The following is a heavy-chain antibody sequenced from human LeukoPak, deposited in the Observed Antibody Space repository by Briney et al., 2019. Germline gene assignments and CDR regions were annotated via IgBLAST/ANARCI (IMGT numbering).Heavy chain of an antibody. CDR1: GYTFTSYG. J-gene: IGHJ6*03. Sequence: ASVKVSCKASGYTFTSYGISWVRQAPGQGLEWMGWISAYNGNTNYAQKVQDRLTITSDTSTSTADIELMSMRSDYTAVYYCARGGKGLYYYYYMDVWGKGTTVTVSS. CDR3: ARGGKGLYYYYYMDV. V-gene: IGHV1-18*01. CDR2: ISAYNGNT. D-gene: IGHD4-23*01.